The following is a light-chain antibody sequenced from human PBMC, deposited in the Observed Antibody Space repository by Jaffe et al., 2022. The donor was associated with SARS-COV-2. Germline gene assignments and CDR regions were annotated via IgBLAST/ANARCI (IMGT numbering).Light chain of an antibody. CDR3: QQLHTYPWT. Sequence: DIQLTQSPSFLSPSVGDRVTITCRASRAFSSYLAWYQQRSGKAPTVLIYSVSTLQSGVPSRFSGSGSGTEFTLTINSVQPEDSATYYCQQLHTYPWTFGQGTKVEIK. V-gene: IGKV1-9*01. CDR2: SVS. J-gene: IGKJ1*01. CDR1: RAFSSY.